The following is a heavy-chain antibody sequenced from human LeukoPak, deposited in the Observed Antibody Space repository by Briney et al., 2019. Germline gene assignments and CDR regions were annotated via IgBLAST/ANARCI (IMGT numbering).Heavy chain of an antibody. J-gene: IGHJ4*02. CDR1: GFTVSSNY. Sequence: GSLRLSCAASGFTVSSNYMSWVRQAPGKGLEWVSVIYSGGSTYYADSVKGRFTISRDNSKNTLYLQMNSLRAEDTAVYYCAREVGPYCSGGSCYPAVDYWGQGTLVTVSS. D-gene: IGHD2-15*01. V-gene: IGHV3-66*02. CDR3: AREVGPYCSGGSCYPAVDY. CDR2: IYSGGST.